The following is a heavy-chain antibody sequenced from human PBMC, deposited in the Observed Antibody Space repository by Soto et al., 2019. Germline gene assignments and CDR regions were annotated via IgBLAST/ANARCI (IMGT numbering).Heavy chain of an antibody. D-gene: IGHD6-13*01. V-gene: IGHV3-23*01. CDR1: GFTFSRYG. CDR3: AKDHSAAGTGFDY. CDR2: ISGSGGST. J-gene: IGHJ4*02. Sequence: EVQLLESGGGLVQPGGSLRLSCAASGFTFSRYGMSWVRQAPGKGLEWVSAISGSGGSTYYADSVKGRFTISRDNSKNTLYLKMNSLRAEDTAVYYCAKDHSAAGTGFDYWGQGTLVTVSS.